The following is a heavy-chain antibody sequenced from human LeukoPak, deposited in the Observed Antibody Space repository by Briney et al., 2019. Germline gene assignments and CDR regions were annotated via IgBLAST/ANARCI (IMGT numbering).Heavy chain of an antibody. D-gene: IGHD2-15*01. Sequence: SETLSLTCTVSGGSISSSSYYWGWIRQPPGKGLEWIGSIYYSGSTYYNPSLKSRVTISVDTSKNQFSLKLSSVTAADTAVYYCASGYCSGGSCYSADYWGQGTLVTVSS. V-gene: IGHV4-39*07. CDR2: IYYSGST. CDR3: ASGYCSGGSCYSADY. CDR1: GGSISSSSYY. J-gene: IGHJ4*02.